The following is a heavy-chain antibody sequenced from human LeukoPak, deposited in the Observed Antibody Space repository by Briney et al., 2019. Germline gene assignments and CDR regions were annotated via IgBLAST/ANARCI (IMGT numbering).Heavy chain of an antibody. CDR1: GFTFSNYD. J-gene: IGHJ4*02. V-gene: IGHV3-64*01. Sequence: GGSLRLSCAASGFTFSNYDMHWVRQAPGKGLEYVSAISNDGGRTYYANSVRGRFTISRGNSKSTLYLQMGSLRAEDMAVYYCARALRSGYYDYWGRGTLVTVSS. CDR3: ARALRSGYYDY. CDR2: ISNDGGRT. D-gene: IGHD3-22*01.